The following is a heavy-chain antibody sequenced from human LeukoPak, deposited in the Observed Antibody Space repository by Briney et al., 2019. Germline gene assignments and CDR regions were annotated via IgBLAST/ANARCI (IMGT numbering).Heavy chain of an antibody. CDR2: TYYRSKWYN. Sequence: SQTLSLTFAISGDSVSSNSAAWNWIRQSPSRGLEWLGRTYYRSKWYNDYAVSVKSRITINPDTSKNQFSLQLNSVTPEDTAVYYCARDEYCSGGSCQGGMDVWGQGTTVTVSS. J-gene: IGHJ6*02. CDR1: GDSVSSNSAA. CDR3: ARDEYCSGGSCQGGMDV. D-gene: IGHD2-15*01. V-gene: IGHV6-1*01.